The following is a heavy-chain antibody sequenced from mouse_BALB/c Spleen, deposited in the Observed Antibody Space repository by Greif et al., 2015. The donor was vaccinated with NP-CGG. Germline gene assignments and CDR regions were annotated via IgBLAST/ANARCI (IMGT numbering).Heavy chain of an antibody. CDR1: GYSFTGYF. Sequence: EVQLQESGPELVKPGASVKISCKASGYSFTGYFMNWVMQSHGKSLEWIGRINPYNGDTFYNQKFKGKATLTVDKSSSTAHMELRSLASEDSAVYYCLKEGNYVGYFDYWGQGTTLTVSS. V-gene: IGHV1-20*02. CDR3: LKEGNYVGYFDY. J-gene: IGHJ2*01. D-gene: IGHD2-1*01. CDR2: INPYNGDT.